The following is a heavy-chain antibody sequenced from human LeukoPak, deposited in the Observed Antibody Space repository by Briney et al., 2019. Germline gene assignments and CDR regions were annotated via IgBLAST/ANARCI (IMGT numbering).Heavy chain of an antibody. J-gene: IGHJ6*02. CDR2: INPNSGGT. D-gene: IGHD2-2*03. Sequence: ASVKVSCKASGYTFTGYYMHWVRQAPGQGLEWMGWINPNSGGTNYAQKFQGWVTMTRDTSISTAYMGLSRLRSDDTAVYYCARMGIVVVPAATYYYYYGMDVWGQGTTVTVSS. CDR1: GYTFTGYY. V-gene: IGHV1-2*04. CDR3: ARMGIVVVPAATYYYYYGMDV.